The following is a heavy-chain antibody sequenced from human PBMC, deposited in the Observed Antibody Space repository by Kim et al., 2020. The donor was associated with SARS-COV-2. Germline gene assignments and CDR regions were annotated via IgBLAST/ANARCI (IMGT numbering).Heavy chain of an antibody. J-gene: IGHJ4*02. CDR1: GGSFSGYY. CDR3: ARGTGH. Sequence: SETLSLTCAVYGGSFSGYYWSWIRQPPGKGLEWIGEINHSGSTNYNPSLKSRVTISVDTSKNQFSLKLSSVTAADTAVYYCARGTGHWGQGTLVTVSS. V-gene: IGHV4-34*01. CDR2: INHSGST.